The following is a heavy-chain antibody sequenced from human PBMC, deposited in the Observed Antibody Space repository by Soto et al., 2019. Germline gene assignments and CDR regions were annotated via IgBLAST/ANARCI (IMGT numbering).Heavy chain of an antibody. D-gene: IGHD1-26*01. CDR3: AKDLVSGKRGAPFDY. V-gene: IGHV3-23*01. CDR1: GFTFSSYA. Sequence: PGGSLRLSCAASGFTFSSYAMGWVRQAPGKGLEWVSAISGSGGSTYYADSVKGRFTISRDNSKNTLYLQMNSLRAEDTAVYYCAKDLVSGKRGAPFDYWGQGTLVTVSS. J-gene: IGHJ4*02. CDR2: ISGSGGST.